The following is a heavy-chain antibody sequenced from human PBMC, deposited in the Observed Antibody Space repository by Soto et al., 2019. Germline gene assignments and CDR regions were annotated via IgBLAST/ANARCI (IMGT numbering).Heavy chain of an antibody. D-gene: IGHD3-10*01. Sequence: QVQLVQSGAEVKKPGSSVKVSCKASGGTFSSYAISWVRQAPGQGLEWMGGIIPIFGTANYAQKFQGRVTITADESTSTAYRELSSLRSEDTAVYYCAGGAITMVRGVIPNPGGFDYWGQGTLVTVSS. CDR3: AGGAITMVRGVIPNPGGFDY. CDR2: IIPIFGTA. CDR1: GGTFSSYA. J-gene: IGHJ4*02. V-gene: IGHV1-69*01.